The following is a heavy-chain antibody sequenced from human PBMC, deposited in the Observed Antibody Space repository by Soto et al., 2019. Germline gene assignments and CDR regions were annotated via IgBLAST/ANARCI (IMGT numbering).Heavy chain of an antibody. D-gene: IGHD3-22*01. CDR1: GFTFSSYG. J-gene: IGHJ4*02. Sequence: PGGSLRLSCAASGFTFSSYGMHWVRQAPGKGLEWVAVISYDGSNKYYADSVKGRFTISRDNSKNTLYLQMNSLRAEDTAVYYCAKEGPGNYYDSSGYYLDYWGQGTLVTVSS. CDR3: AKEGPGNYYDSSGYYLDY. CDR2: ISYDGSNK. V-gene: IGHV3-30*18.